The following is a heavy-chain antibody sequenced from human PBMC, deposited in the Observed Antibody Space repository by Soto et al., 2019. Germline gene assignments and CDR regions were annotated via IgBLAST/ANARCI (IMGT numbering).Heavy chain of an antibody. Sequence: QEQLQESGPGLVKPSETLSLTCTVSGASISSYYWSWIQQPPGKGLDWIGYIHYSGSINYNPSLKSRVIISIDTSKNQFSLNLSSVTAADTAVYYCARHSQNGPPLWFGELLSWGQGTLVTVSS. CDR1: GASISSYY. CDR2: IHYSGSI. V-gene: IGHV4-59*01. J-gene: IGHJ4*02. D-gene: IGHD3-10*01. CDR3: ARHSQNGPPLWFGELLS.